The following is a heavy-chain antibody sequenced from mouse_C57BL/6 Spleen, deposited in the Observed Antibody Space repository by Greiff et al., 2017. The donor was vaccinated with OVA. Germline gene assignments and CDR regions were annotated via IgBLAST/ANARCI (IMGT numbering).Heavy chain of an antibody. CDR2: IDPENGDT. V-gene: IGHV14-4*01. J-gene: IGHJ4*01. CDR1: GFNIKDDY. D-gene: IGHD1-3*01. Sequence: LVESGAELVRPGASVKLSCTASGFNIKDDYMHWVKQRPEQGLEWIGWIDPENGDTEYASKFQGKATITADTSSNTAYLQLSSLTSEDTAVYYCTTGVAPYYAMDYWGQGTSVTVSS. CDR3: TTGVAPYYAMDY.